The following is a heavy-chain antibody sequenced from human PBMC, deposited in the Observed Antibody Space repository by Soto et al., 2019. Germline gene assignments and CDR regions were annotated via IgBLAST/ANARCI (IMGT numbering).Heavy chain of an antibody. CDR2: IDWDDDK. J-gene: IGHJ6*02. D-gene: IGHD3-10*01. CDR1: GFSLSTSGMC. V-gene: IGHV2-70*01. CDR3: ARMVRGVIITDNYYYGMDV. Sequence: PTLVNPTQTLTLTCTFSGFSLSTSGMCVSWIRQPPGKALEWLALIDWDDDKYYSTSLKTWLTISKDTSKNQVVLTMTNMDPVDTATYYCARMVRGVIITDNYYYGMDVWGQGTTVTVSS.